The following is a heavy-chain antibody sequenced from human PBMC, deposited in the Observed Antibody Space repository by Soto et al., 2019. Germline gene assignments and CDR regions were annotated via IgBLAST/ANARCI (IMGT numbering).Heavy chain of an antibody. CDR2: ISPTGGTT. J-gene: IGHJ4*02. CDR1: GFTFSTSP. CDR3: GRKEVSGPIDY. Sequence: GGSLRLSCSASGFTFSTSPMHWVRQAPGKGLEYVSAISPTGGTTYYADSLKGRFTTSRDNSKSTLYLHMSSLRTEDTAVYYCGRKEVSGPIDYWGQGTLVTVLL. V-gene: IGHV3-64D*06.